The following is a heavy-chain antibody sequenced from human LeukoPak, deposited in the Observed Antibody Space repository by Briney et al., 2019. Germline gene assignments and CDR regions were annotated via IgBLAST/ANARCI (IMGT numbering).Heavy chain of an antibody. Sequence: PGGSLRLSCAASGFTFSDYYMSWIRQAPGKGLEWVSYISSSGSTIYYADSVKGRFTISRDNAKNSLYLQMNSLRAEDTAVYYCARSPSSSWLNWFDPWGQGTLVTVSS. CDR3: ARSPSSSWLNWFDP. D-gene: IGHD6-13*01. CDR1: GFTFSDYY. CDR2: ISSSGSTI. J-gene: IGHJ5*02. V-gene: IGHV3-11*04.